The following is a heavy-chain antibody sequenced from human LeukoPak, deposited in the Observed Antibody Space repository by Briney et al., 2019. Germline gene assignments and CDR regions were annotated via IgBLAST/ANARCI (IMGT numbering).Heavy chain of an antibody. CDR1: GFTFSSYG. CDR3: VRDGEYSHGIDFDY. Sequence: GGSLRLSCAASGFTFSSYGMHWVRQAPGKGLVWVSRTNGDGSDTSYADSVKGRFTISRDSATNTLYLQMNSLRAEDTAIYYCVRDGEYSHGIDFDYWGQGTLVTVSP. D-gene: IGHD5-18*01. CDR2: TNGDGSDT. J-gene: IGHJ4*02. V-gene: IGHV3-74*01.